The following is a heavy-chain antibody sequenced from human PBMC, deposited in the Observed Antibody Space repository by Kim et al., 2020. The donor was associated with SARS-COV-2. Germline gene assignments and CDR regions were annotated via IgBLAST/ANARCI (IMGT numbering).Heavy chain of an antibody. CDR2: IDKDGPAT. V-gene: IGHV3-74*03. Sequence: GGSLRLSCAASGFTFSSEWMHWVRQVPGKGLVSVSRIDKDGPATTYADSVKGRFTISRDNAKNTLYLQMNSLTEEDTAVYHCAREAPGRGNWYLDLWGRG. J-gene: IGHJ2*01. D-gene: IGHD3-10*01. CDR1: GFTFSSEW. CDR3: AREAPGRGNWYLDL.